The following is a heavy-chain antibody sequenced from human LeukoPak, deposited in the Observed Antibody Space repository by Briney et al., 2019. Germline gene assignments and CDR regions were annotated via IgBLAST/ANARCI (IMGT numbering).Heavy chain of an antibody. V-gene: IGHV3-74*01. J-gene: IGHJ4*02. D-gene: IGHD3-16*02. CDR3: ARDDYRSLDY. CDR2: INSDGSST. CDR1: GFTFSSYW. Sequence: GGSLRLSCAASGFTFSSYWMHWVSHAPGKGLVWVSRINSDGSSTSYGDSGKGRFTISRDKLKNTLYLQMNSLRAEDTAVYYCARDDYRSLDYWGQGNLVTVSS.